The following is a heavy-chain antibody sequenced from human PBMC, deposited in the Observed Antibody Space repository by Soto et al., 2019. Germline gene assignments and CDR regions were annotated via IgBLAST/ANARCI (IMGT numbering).Heavy chain of an antibody. CDR3: ARHDVGSTSEGYYYYYGMDV. D-gene: IGHD2-2*01. Sequence: GESLKISCKGSGYSFTSYWIGWVRQMPGKGLEWMGIIYPGDSDTRYSPSFQGQVTISADKSISTAYLQWSSLKASDTAMYYCARHDVGSTSEGYYYYYGMDVWGQGTTVTVSS. V-gene: IGHV5-51*01. J-gene: IGHJ6*02. CDR1: GYSFTSYW. CDR2: IYPGDSDT.